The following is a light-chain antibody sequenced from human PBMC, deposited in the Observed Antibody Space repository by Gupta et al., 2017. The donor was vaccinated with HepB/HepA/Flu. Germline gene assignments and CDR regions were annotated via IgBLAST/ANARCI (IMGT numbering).Light chain of an antibody. V-gene: IGLV10-54*04. CDR2: RNN. J-gene: IGLJ1*01. CDR1: NRG. CDR3: SPWDSSLRGYV. Sequence: QAGLTQPPSVSKGLRQAATLTCTGDNRGVAWLQQHQGHPPKVLFFRNNSRPSGISERFSTSTSGTTASLTISGLQPDDEADYYCSPWDSSLRGYVFGTGTKVTVL.